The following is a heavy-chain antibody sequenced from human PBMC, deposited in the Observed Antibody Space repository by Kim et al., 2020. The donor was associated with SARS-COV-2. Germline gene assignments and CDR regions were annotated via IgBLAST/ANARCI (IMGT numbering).Heavy chain of an antibody. CDR3: VTQRTYFIGGRCYSRIDY. Sequence: GGSLRLSCAASGFILSNAWMSWVRQAPGKGLEWVGRLKSKTDGGTTDYAAPVKGRFTISRDDSKNTVFLQMNSLRTEDTAIYYCVTQRTYFIGGRCYSRIDYWGQGTLVTVSS. CDR2: LKSKTDGGTT. J-gene: IGHJ4*02. D-gene: IGHD2-15*01. V-gene: IGHV3-15*01. CDR1: GFILSNAW.